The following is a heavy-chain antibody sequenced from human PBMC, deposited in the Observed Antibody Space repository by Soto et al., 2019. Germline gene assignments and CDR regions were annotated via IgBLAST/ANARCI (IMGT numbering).Heavy chain of an antibody. D-gene: IGHD3-22*01. J-gene: IGHJ5*02. V-gene: IGHV1-46*01. Sequence: ASVKVSCKASGYTFTSYYMHWVRQAPGQGLEWMGIINPSGGSTSYAQKFQGRVTMTRDTSTSTVYMELSSLRSEDTAVYYCAIIPECYYDSTIIPNWFDPWGQGTLVTVSS. CDR2: INPSGGST. CDR1: GYTFTSYY. CDR3: AIIPECYYDSTIIPNWFDP.